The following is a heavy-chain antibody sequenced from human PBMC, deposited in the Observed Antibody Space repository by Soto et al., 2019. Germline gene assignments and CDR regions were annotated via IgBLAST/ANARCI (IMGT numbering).Heavy chain of an antibody. D-gene: IGHD3-16*01. CDR3: TTYTGYGMDV. CDR1: GFIVSSKY. J-gene: IGHJ6*02. CDR2: IYTGGST. Sequence: EVQMVETGGGLSQPGGSLRLSCAVSGFIVSSKYMTWVRQAPGKGLEWVSVIYTGGSTHYTDSARGRFTISRDSSKNTLYLQMNSLRAEDAAVYYCTTYTGYGMDVCGQGTKVTVSS. V-gene: IGHV3-53*02.